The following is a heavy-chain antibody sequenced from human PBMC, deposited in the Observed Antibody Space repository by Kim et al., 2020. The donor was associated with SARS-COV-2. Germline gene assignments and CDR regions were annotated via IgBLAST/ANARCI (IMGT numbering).Heavy chain of an antibody. CDR1: GFTVSSNY. D-gene: IGHD3-9*01. V-gene: IGHV3-66*01. CDR3: ARDHEGYDILTGLYYYGMDV. J-gene: IGHJ6*02. Sequence: GGSLRLSCAASGFTVSSNYMSWVRQAPGKGLERVSVIYSGGSTYYADSVKGRFTISRDNSKNTLYLQMNSLRAEDTAVYYCARDHEGYDILTGLYYYGMDVWGQGTTVTVSS. CDR2: IYSGGST.